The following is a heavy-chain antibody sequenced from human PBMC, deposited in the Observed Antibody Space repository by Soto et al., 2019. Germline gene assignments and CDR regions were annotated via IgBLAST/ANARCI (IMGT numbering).Heavy chain of an antibody. Sequence: GGSLRLSCAASGFTFGSYGMHWVRQAPGKGLEWVAVISYDGSNKYYADSVKGRFTISRDNSKNTLYLQMNSLRAEDTAVYYCAKDHPGGSYYWEFDYWGQGTLVTVSS. CDR3: AKDHPGGSYYWEFDY. D-gene: IGHD1-26*01. CDR2: ISYDGSNK. J-gene: IGHJ4*02. CDR1: GFTFGSYG. V-gene: IGHV3-30*18.